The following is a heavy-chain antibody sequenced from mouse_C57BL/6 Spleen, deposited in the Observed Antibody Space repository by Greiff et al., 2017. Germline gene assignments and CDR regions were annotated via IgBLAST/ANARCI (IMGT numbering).Heavy chain of an antibody. D-gene: IGHD4-1*01. CDR3: ALTGYYAMDY. V-gene: IGHV14-3*01. CDR2: IDPANGNT. CDR1: GFNFKNTY. Sequence: VQLKESVAELVRPGASVKVSCTASGFNFKNTYMHWVKQRPEQGLEWIGRIDPANGNTKYAPKFQGKATITADTSSNTAYMQLSSLTSEDTAVYYCALTGYYAMDYWGQGTSVTVSS. J-gene: IGHJ4*01.